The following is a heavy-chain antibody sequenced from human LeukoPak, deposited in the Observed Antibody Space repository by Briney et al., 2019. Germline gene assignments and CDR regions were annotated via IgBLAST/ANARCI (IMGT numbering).Heavy chain of an antibody. V-gene: IGHV1-69*06. CDR3: AKEYCSGGACPLYYFDY. Sequence: SVKVSCKASGGTFSSYAISWVRQAPGQGLEWMGGIIPIFGTANYAQKFQGRVTITADKSTSTAYMELSSLRSEDTAVYYCAKEYCSGGACPLYYFDYWGQGALVTVSS. D-gene: IGHD2-15*01. CDR1: GGTFSSYA. J-gene: IGHJ4*02. CDR2: IIPIFGTA.